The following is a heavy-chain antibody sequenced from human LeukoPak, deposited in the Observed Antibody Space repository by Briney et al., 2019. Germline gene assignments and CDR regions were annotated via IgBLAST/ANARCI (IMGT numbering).Heavy chain of an antibody. CDR2: ISGSGGST. D-gene: IGHD2-2*03. CDR3: AKDVDIVVVPAAIY. J-gene: IGHJ4*02. Sequence: GGSLRLSCAASGFTFSSYAMSWVRQVPGKGLEWVSAISGSGGSTYYADSVKGRFTISRDNSKNTLYLQMNSLRAEDTAVYYCAKDVDIVVVPAAIYWGQGTLVTVSS. V-gene: IGHV3-23*01. CDR1: GFTFSSYA.